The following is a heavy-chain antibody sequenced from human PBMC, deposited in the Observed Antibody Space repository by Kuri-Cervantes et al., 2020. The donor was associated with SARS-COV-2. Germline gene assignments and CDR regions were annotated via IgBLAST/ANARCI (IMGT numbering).Heavy chain of an antibody. CDR2: ISAYNGNT. CDR3: ARDSNDYGDYKNTFDI. J-gene: IGHJ3*02. D-gene: IGHD4-17*01. CDR1: GGTFSSYA. Sequence: ASVKVSCKASGGTFSSYAISWVRQAPGQGLEWMGWISAYNGNTNYAQKLQGRVTMTTDTSTSTAYMELRSLRSDDTAVYYCARDSNDYGDYKNTFDIWGQGTMVTVSS. V-gene: IGHV1-18*01.